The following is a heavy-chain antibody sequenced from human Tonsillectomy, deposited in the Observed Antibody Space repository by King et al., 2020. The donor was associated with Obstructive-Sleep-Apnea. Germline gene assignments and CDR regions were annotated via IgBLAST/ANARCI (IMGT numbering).Heavy chain of an antibody. Sequence: VQLVESGGGVVQPGRSLRLSCAASGFTLSSYAMHWVRQAPGKGLEWVAVISYDGSNKYYAHSVKGRFTISRDNSKNTLYLQMNSLRAEDTAVYYCAREAVAGFDYWGQGTLVTVSS. D-gene: IGHD6-19*01. V-gene: IGHV3-30-3*01. CDR1: GFTLSSYA. CDR2: ISYDGSNK. CDR3: AREAVAGFDY. J-gene: IGHJ4*02.